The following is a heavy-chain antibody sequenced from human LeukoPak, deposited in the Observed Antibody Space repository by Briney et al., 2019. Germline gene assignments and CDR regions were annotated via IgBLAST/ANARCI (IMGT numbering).Heavy chain of an antibody. CDR2: MNPNSGNT. V-gene: IGHV1-8*01. CDR3: AKLMRDYYDSSGYYSYYFDY. J-gene: IGHJ4*02. D-gene: IGHD3-22*01. Sequence: VASVKVSCKASGYTFTSYDINWVRQATGQGLEWMGWMNPNSGNTGYAQKFQGRVTMTRNTSISTAYMELSSLRAEDTAVYYCAKLMRDYYDSSGYYSYYFDYWGQGTLVTVSS. CDR1: GYTFTSYD.